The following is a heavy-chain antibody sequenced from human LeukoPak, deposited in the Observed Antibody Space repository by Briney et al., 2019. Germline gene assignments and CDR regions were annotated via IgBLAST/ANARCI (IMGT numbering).Heavy chain of an antibody. Sequence: GESLKISCKGSGYSFTSYWIGWVRRMPGKGLEWMGIIYPGDSDTRYSPSFQGQVTISADKSISTAYLQWSSLKASDTAMYYCARHDSYDFWSGSTGRFDPWGQGTLVTVSS. J-gene: IGHJ5*02. CDR3: ARHDSYDFWSGSTGRFDP. D-gene: IGHD3-3*01. V-gene: IGHV5-51*01. CDR1: GYSFTSYW. CDR2: IYPGDSDT.